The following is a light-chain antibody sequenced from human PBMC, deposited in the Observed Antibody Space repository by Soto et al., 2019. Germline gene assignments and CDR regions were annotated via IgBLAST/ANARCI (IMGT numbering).Light chain of an antibody. CDR3: QQYNSYSS. CDR1: QSISSR. CDR2: KAP. Sequence: DIQMTQSPPTLSASVGDRVTITCRASQSISSRLAWYQQKPGRAPKLLIYKAPSLESGVPSRFSGSGSGTEFTLTISSLQPDDFETYYCQQYNSYSSFGPGTKVDIK. V-gene: IGKV1-5*03. J-gene: IGKJ3*01.